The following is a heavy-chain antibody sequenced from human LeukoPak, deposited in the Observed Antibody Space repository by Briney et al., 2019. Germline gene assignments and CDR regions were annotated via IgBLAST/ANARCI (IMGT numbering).Heavy chain of an antibody. D-gene: IGHD3-3*01. CDR1: GFTFSNYN. Sequence: GGSLRLSCAASGFTFSNYNMNWVRQAPGKWLEWVSYISSSSRTIYYADSVKGRFTISRDNAKNSLYLQMNSLRAEDTAVFYCARDRGGTDDFWSGYYTGYFDYWGQGTLVTVSS. J-gene: IGHJ4*02. CDR2: ISSSSRTI. V-gene: IGHV3-48*01. CDR3: ARDRGGTDDFWSGYYTGYFDY.